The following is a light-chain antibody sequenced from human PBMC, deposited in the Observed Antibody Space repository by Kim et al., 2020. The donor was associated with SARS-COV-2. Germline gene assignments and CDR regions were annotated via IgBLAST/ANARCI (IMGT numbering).Light chain of an antibody. V-gene: IGKV3-11*01. CDR3: QQRSNWPLT. CDR1: QSINSY. Sequence: EIVLTQSPATLSLSPGERATLSCRASQSINSYLVWYQQKPGQAPRLLIYDASNRATGIPARFSGSGSGTDFTLTISNLEPEDFAVYYCQQRSNWPLTFGGGTKLEI. CDR2: DAS. J-gene: IGKJ4*01.